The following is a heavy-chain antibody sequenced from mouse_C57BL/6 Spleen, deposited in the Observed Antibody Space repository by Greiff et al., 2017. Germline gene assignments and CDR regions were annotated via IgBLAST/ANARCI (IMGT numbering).Heavy chain of an antibody. CDR3: ARKKDGSNYAMDY. CDR1: GYTFTDYY. CDR2: INPNNGGT. V-gene: IGHV1-26*01. D-gene: IGHD2-3*01. J-gene: IGHJ4*01. Sequence: EVQLQQSGPELVKPGASVKISCKASGYTFTDYYMNWVKQSHGKSLEWIGDINPNNGGTSYNQKFKGKATLTVDKSSSTAYMEPRSLTSEDSAVYYCARKKDGSNYAMDYWGQGTSVTVSS.